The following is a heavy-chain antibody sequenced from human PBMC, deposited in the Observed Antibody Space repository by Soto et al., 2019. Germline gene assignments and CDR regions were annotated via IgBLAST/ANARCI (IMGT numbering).Heavy chain of an antibody. Sequence: QVQLVQSGDEVKKPGASVKVSCKASGYIFVNYGIAWVRQAPGQGLEWMGWISPYTGNAHSATKVQGRLTMTTDTSTSTAYMDLGSLTSDDTAVYYCVMVDNYVTPTPQDVWGQGTTVTVSS. D-gene: IGHD3-16*01. CDR3: VMVDNYVTPTPQDV. CDR1: GYIFVNYG. CDR2: ISPYTGNA. J-gene: IGHJ6*02. V-gene: IGHV1-18*01.